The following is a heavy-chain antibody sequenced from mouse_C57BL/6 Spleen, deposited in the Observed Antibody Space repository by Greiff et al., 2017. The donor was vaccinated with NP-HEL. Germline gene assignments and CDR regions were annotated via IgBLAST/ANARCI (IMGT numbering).Heavy chain of an antibody. Sequence: EVKLMESGGGLVKPGGSLKLSCAASGFTFSDYGMHWVRQAPEKGLEWVAYISSGSSTIYYADTVKGRFTISRDNAKNTLFLQMTSLRSEDTAMYYCARTGVNYEDYAMDYWGQGTSVTVSS. CDR2: ISSGSSTI. CDR3: ARTGVNYEDYAMDY. D-gene: IGHD2-1*01. CDR1: GFTFSDYG. V-gene: IGHV5-17*01. J-gene: IGHJ4*01.